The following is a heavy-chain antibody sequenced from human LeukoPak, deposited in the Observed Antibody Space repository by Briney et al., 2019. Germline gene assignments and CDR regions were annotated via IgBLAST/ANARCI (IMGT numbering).Heavy chain of an antibody. V-gene: IGHV3-30*02. D-gene: IGHD3-22*01. J-gene: IGHJ3*02. CDR3: AKGLTYYYDSSGYYPDAFDI. CDR2: IRYDGSNK. Sequence: PGGSLRLSCAASGFTFSSYGMHWVRQAPGKGLEWVAFIRYDGSNKYYADSVKGRFTISRDNSKNTLYLQMNSLRAEDTAVYYCAKGLTYYYDSSGYYPDAFDIWGQGTMVTVSS. CDR1: GFTFSSYG.